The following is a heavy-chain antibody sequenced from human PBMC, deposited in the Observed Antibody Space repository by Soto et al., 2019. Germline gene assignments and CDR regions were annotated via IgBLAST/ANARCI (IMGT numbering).Heavy chain of an antibody. CDR2: IYYSGST. D-gene: IGHD3-22*01. CDR3: ARDYYDSSGYDY. V-gene: IGHV4-39*02. J-gene: IGHJ4*02. CDR1: GGSISSSSYY. Sequence: QLQLQESGPGLVKPSETLSLTCTVSGGSISSSSYYWGWIRQPPGKGLEWIGSIYYSGSTYYNPSLKSRVTISVDTSKNQSSLKLSSVTAADTAVYYCARDYYDSSGYDYWGQGTLVTVSS.